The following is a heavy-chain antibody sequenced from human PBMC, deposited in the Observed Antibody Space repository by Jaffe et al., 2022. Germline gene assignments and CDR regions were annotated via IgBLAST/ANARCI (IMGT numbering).Heavy chain of an antibody. CDR2: ISSSSSYI. D-gene: IGHD2-2*01. CDR1: GFTFSSYS. J-gene: IGHJ6*03. V-gene: IGHV3-21*01. CDR3: ARDGRKYQLLHYYYYYMDV. Sequence: EVQLVESGGGLVKPGGSLRLSCAASGFTFSSYSMNWVRQAPGKGLEWVSSISSSSSYIYYADSVKGRFTISRDNAKNSLYLQMNSLRAEDTAVYYCARDGRKYQLLHYYYYYMDVWGKGTTVTVSS.